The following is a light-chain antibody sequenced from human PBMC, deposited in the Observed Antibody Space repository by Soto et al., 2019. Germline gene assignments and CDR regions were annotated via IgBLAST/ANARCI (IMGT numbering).Light chain of an antibody. V-gene: IGLV1-47*02. CDR2: SSS. CDR3: AAWDDSLSGLDV. J-gene: IGLJ1*01. Sequence: QSVLTQPPSASGTPGQRVTIPCSGSTSNIGSNAVYWYQQVPRTTPKLLIQSSSQRPSGVPDRFSGSKSGTSASRVISGLRSEDEAEYYCAAWDDSLSGLDVFGTRTKVTVL. CDR1: TSNIGSNA.